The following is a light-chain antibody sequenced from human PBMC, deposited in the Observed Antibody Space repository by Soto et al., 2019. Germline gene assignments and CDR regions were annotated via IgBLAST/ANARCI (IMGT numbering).Light chain of an antibody. CDR2: DAS. V-gene: IGKV1-13*02. CDR3: QQFNSYPLT. CDR1: QGISSA. J-gene: IGKJ4*01. Sequence: AIQLTQSPSSLSASVGDRVTITCRASQGISSALAWYQQKSGKAPKLLIYDASSLESGVPSRFSGSGSGTDFTLTIRSLQPEDFATYYCQQFNSYPLTFGGGTKVEIK.